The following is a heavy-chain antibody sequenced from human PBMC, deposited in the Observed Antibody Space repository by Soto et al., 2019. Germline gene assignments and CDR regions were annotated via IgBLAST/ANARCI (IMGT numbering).Heavy chain of an antibody. J-gene: IGHJ6*02. V-gene: IGHV1-2*04. CDR1: GYTFTGYY. D-gene: IGHD3-3*01. CDR3: ARANFGGILRFLEWSSPYGMDV. Sequence: GASVKVSCKASGYTFTGYYMHWVRQAPGQGLEWMGWINPNSGGTTYAQKFQGWVTMTRDTSISTAYMELSRLRSDDTAVYYCARANFGGILRFLEWSSPYGMDVWGQGTTVTVSS. CDR2: INPNSGGT.